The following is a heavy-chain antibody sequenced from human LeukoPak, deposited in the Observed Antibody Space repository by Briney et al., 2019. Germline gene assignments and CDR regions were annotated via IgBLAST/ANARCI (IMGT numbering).Heavy chain of an antibody. Sequence: KTGGSLRLSCAASGFSFTYSTMNWVRLAPGKGLEWVSSITSSSGNIYYSDSVRGRFTVSRDNAKNSLYLQMNSLIAEDSAVYYCVRIPNNAGFPNWFDPWGQRTLVSVSS. J-gene: IGHJ5*02. CDR2: ITSSSGNI. D-gene: IGHD3-9*01. V-gene: IGHV3-21*01. CDR3: VRIPNNAGFPNWFDP. CDR1: GFSFTYST.